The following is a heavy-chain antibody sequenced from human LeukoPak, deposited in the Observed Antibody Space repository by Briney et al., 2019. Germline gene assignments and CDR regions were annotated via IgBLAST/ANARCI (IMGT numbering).Heavy chain of an antibody. Sequence: GGSLRLSCAASGFTVSSNYMSWVRQAPGKGLEWVSVIYSGGSTYYADSVKGRFTISRDNAKNSLYLQMNGLRDEDTAVYYCARGPPSYYYDSSGYYLNYWGQGTLVTVSS. CDR1: GFTVSSNY. D-gene: IGHD3-22*01. CDR3: ARGPPSYYYDSSGYYLNY. J-gene: IGHJ4*02. CDR2: IYSGGST. V-gene: IGHV3-53*01.